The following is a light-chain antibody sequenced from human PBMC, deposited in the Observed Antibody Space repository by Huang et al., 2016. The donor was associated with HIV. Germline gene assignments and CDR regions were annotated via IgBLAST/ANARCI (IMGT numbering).Light chain of an antibody. CDR1: QAIGTY. CDR2: GVS. Sequence: IQLTQSPTSLSASVGDSVAIACRASQAIGTYLNWFQQKPGKAPKLLISGVSSLHTGIPSRFIGSGSGTACTLTIRGLQFDDFATYFCQQSYSALITFGQGTRLEIK. V-gene: IGKV1-39*01. J-gene: IGKJ5*01. CDR3: QQSYSALIT.